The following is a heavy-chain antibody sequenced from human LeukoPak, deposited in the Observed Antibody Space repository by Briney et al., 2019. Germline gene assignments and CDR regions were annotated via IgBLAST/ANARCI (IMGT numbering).Heavy chain of an antibody. V-gene: IGHV5-51*01. Sequence: GESLKISCKGSGYNFTIYWIGWVRQLPGKGLEWMGIIYPGDSDTRYSPSFQGQVTISADKSISTAYLQWSSLKASDTAMYYCAIFDFLFGEIDNWFDPWGQGTQVTVSS. CDR2: IYPGDSDT. J-gene: IGHJ5*02. CDR3: AIFDFLFGEIDNWFDP. D-gene: IGHD3-16*01. CDR1: GYNFTIYW.